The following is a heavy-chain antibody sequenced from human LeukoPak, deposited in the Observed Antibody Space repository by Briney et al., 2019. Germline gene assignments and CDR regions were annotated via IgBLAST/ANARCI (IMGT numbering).Heavy chain of an antibody. CDR1: GGSFSGYY. D-gene: IGHD3-10*01. CDR3: ARPYGSGSYYNDGLDY. Sequence: KPSETLSLTCAVYGGSFSGYYWSWIRQPPGKGLEWIGEINHSGSTNYNPSLKSRVTISVDTSKNQFSLKLSSVTAADTAVYYCARPYGSGSYYNDGLDYWGQGTLVSVSS. V-gene: IGHV4-34*01. CDR2: INHSGST. J-gene: IGHJ4*02.